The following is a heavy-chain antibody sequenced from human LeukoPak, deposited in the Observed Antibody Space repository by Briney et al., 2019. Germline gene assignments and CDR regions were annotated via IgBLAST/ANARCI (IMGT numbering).Heavy chain of an antibody. Sequence: GGSLRLSCAASGFTFSSYGMSWVRQAPGKGLEWVSGINWNGGSTGYADSVKGRFTISRDNAKNSVSLHMNSLRAEDTALYYCARLSAYYYGSFFYYYMDVWGKGTTVTVS. V-gene: IGHV3-20*04. J-gene: IGHJ6*03. CDR2: INWNGGST. CDR1: GFTFSSYG. D-gene: IGHD3-10*01. CDR3: ARLSAYYYGSFFYYYMDV.